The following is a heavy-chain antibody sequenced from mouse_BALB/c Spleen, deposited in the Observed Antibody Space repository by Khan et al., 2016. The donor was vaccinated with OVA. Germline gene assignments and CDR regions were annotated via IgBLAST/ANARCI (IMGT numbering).Heavy chain of an antibody. Sequence: EVELVESGGGLVQPGGSRKLSCAASGFTFSSFGMHWVRQAPEKGLEWVAYISSGSTTIYYSDIVKGRLPISRDNHKNTLFLQMTSLRSEDTDIYYCARGYYGSRFAFWGQGTLVTVTA. CDR2: ISSGSTTI. CDR3: ARGYYGSRFAF. V-gene: IGHV5-17*02. D-gene: IGHD1-1*01. J-gene: IGHJ3*01. CDR1: GFTFSSFG.